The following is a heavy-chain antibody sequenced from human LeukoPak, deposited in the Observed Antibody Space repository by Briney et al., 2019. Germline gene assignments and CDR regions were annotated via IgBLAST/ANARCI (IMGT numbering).Heavy chain of an antibody. Sequence: ASVKVSCKASGYSFTHHNVHWVRQAPGQALDWMGWIKPNNGDTKFSQKFEDRVTLTSDTSIDTAYMEMSGLTSDDTAIYYCARVISAVTSTFDYWGQGTLVTVSS. CDR3: ARVISAVTSTFDY. CDR2: IKPNNGDT. J-gene: IGHJ4*02. D-gene: IGHD4-17*01. CDR1: GYSFTHHN. V-gene: IGHV1-2*02.